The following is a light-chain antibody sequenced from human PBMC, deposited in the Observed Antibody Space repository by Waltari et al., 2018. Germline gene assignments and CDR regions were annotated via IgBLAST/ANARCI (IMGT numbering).Light chain of an antibody. CDR2: KAS. CDR3: QQYNSSPLT. J-gene: IGKJ4*01. V-gene: IGKV1-5*03. Sequence: DIQMTQSPSTLSASVGDRVTITCRASQSISSWLAWYQQKPGKAPKLLIYKASSLESGVPSRFSGSGSGTEFTLTISCLQPDDFATYYCQQYNSSPLTFGGGTKVEIK. CDR1: QSISSW.